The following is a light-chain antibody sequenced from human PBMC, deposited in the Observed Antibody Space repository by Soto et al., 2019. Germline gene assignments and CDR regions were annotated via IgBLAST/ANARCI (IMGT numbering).Light chain of an antibody. Sequence: IQITQTPSSLSASVGDRVTITCRSSQRISSYLNWYQQRRGKAPKLLIYAASSLQGGVPSRFTGSGSGTDFALTISSLQPEDFTTYYCQQSYIISITFGQG. J-gene: IGKJ5*01. V-gene: IGKV1-39*01. CDR2: AAS. CDR3: QQSYIISIT. CDR1: QRISSY.